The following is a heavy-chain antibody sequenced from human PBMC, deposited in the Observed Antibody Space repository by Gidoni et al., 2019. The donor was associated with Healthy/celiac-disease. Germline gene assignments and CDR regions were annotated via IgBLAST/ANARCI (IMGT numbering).Heavy chain of an antibody. V-gene: IGHV5-10-1*03. CDR3: ARSGYCSGGSCPNWFDP. CDR2: IDPRYSNT. Sequence: EVQLVQSGAEVKNHGASLRITCKGSGYSFTSDWISCVRQMHGKGLEWIGRIDPRYSNTNYSPSCQGHVTISADKSISTAYLQWSSLKASDTAMYYCARSGYCSGGSCPNWFDPWGQGTLVTVSS. CDR1: GYSFTSDW. J-gene: IGHJ5*02. D-gene: IGHD2-15*01.